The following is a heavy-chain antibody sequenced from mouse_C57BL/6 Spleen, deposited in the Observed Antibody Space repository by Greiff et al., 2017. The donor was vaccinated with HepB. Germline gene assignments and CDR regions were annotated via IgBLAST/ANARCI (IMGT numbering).Heavy chain of an antibody. CDR3: ARSKTNYCGSSAFYFDV. D-gene: IGHD1-1*01. V-gene: IGHV1-80*01. CDR1: GYAFSSYW. J-gene: IGHJ1*03. CDR2: IYPGDGDT. Sequence: QVQLQQSGAELVKPGASVKISCKASGYAFSSYWMNWVKQRPGKGLEWIGQIYPGDGDTNYNGKFKGKATLTADKSASTAYMQLSSLTSEDSAVYFGARSKTNYCGSSAFYFDVWGTVTTVTVSS.